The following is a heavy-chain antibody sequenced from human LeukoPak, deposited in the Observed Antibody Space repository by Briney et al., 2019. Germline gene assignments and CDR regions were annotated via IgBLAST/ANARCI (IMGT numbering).Heavy chain of an antibody. V-gene: IGHV1-69*04. J-gene: IGHJ6*02. CDR3: ARLNRYDSSGYSYYYYGMDV. CDR1: GGTFSSYA. D-gene: IGHD3-22*01. Sequence: GSSVKVSCKASGGTFSSYAISGVRQAPGQGLEWMGRIIPILGIANYAQKFQGRVTITADKSTSTAYMELSSLRSEDTAVYYCARLNRYDSSGYSYYYYGMDVWGQGTTVTVSS. CDR2: IIPILGIA.